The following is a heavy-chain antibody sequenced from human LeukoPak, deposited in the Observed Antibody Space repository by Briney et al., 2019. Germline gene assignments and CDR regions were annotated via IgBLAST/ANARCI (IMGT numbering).Heavy chain of an antibody. J-gene: IGHJ6*02. CDR2: IIPILGIA. CDR3: ARETESLIVVHYYGMDV. V-gene: IGHV1-69*04. D-gene: IGHD3-22*01. CDR1: GGTFSSYA. Sequence: ASVKVSCKASGGTFSSYAISWVRQAPGQGLEWMGRIIPILGIANYAQKFQGRVTITADKSTSTAYMELSSLRCEDTAVYYCARETESLIVVHYYGMDVWGQGTTVTVSS.